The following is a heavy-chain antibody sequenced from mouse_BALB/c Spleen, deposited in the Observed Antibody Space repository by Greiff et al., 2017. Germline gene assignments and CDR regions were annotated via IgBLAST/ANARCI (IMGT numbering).Heavy chain of an antibody. Sequence: EVMLVESGGGLVQPGGSLKLSCAASGFTFSSYTMSWVRQTPEKRLEWVAYISNGGGSTYYPDTVKGRFTISRDNAKNTLYLQMSSLKSEDTAMYYCARPHYGYDGFAYWGQGTLVTVSA. J-gene: IGHJ3*01. V-gene: IGHV5-12-2*01. CDR3: ARPHYGYDGFAY. D-gene: IGHD2-2*01. CDR2: ISNGGGST. CDR1: GFTFSSYT.